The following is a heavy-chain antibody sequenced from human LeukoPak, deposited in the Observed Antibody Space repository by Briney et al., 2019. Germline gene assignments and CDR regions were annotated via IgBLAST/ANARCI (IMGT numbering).Heavy chain of an antibody. Sequence: SETLSLTCTVSGGSISSGGYYWSWIRQPPGKGLEWIGEINHSGSTNYSPSLKSRVTISVDTSKNQYSLKLSSVTAADTAVYYCARAGYYDSSGYYPLWGQGTLVTVSS. CDR1: GGSISSGGYY. D-gene: IGHD3-22*01. V-gene: IGHV4-39*07. CDR2: INHSGST. CDR3: ARAGYYDSSGYYPL. J-gene: IGHJ4*02.